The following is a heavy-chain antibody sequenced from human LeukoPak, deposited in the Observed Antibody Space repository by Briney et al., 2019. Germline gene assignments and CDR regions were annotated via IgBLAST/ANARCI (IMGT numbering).Heavy chain of an antibody. CDR1: GFTFSSHW. V-gene: IGHV3-74*03. CDR2: INSDGRST. Sequence: GGSLRLSCSVSGFTFSSHWMQWVRQGPGGGLVWVSAINSDGRSTMYADSVKGRFTISRDNARSTLYLQMNSLRAEDTAVYYCASPPYMTATAGGYWGQGTLVTVSS. CDR3: ASPPYMTATAGGY. J-gene: IGHJ4*02. D-gene: IGHD2-21*02.